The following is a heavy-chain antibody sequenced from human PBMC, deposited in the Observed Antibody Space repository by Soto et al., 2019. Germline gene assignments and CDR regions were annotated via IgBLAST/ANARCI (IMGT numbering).Heavy chain of an antibody. CDR2: IYPGDSDT. J-gene: IGHJ5*02. V-gene: IGHV5-51*01. Sequence: PGESLKISCKGSGYSFTSYWIGWVRQMPGKGLEWMGIIYPGDSDTRYSPSFQGQVTISADKSISTAYLQWSSLKASDTAMYYCARRYCSSTSCTRGGWFDPWGQGTLVTVS. D-gene: IGHD2-2*01. CDR1: GYSFTSYW. CDR3: ARRYCSSTSCTRGGWFDP.